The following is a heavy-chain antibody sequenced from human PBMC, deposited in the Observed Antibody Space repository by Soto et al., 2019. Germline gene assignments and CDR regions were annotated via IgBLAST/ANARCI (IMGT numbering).Heavy chain of an antibody. Sequence: GASVKVSCKVSGYTFTTYDINWVRQATGQGLEWMGWMNPNSGNTGYAQKFQGRVSMTRDTSISTAYMELSSLRSEDMAVYFCARGFYDSKGYRIFDYWGQGTLVTVSS. J-gene: IGHJ4*02. CDR2: MNPNSGNT. D-gene: IGHD3-22*01. V-gene: IGHV1-8*01. CDR3: ARGFYDSKGYRIFDY. CDR1: GYTFTTYD.